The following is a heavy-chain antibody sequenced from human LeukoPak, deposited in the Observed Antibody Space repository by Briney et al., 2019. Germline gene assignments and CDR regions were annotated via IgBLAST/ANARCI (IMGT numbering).Heavy chain of an antibody. CDR2: IKQDGSEK. D-gene: IGHD3-22*01. J-gene: IGHJ3*02. CDR1: GFTFSSYW. Sequence: PGGSLRLSCAASGFTFSSYWMSWVRQAPGKGLEWVANIKQDGSEKYYVDSVKGRFTISRDNAKNSLYLQMNGLRAEDTAVYYCATSSGSNNAFDIWGQGTMVTVSS. V-gene: IGHV3-7*01. CDR3: ATSSGSNNAFDI.